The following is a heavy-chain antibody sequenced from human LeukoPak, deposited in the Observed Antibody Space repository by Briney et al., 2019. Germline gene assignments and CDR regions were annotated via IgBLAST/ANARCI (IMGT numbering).Heavy chain of an antibody. Sequence: PSETLSLTCTVSGGSISSSSYYWGWIRQPPGKGLEWIGSIYYSGSTYYNPSLKSRVTISVDTSKNQFSLKLSSVTAADTAVYYCARPYGSGSYYFWGQGTLVTVS. D-gene: IGHD3-10*01. CDR3: ARPYGSGSYYF. V-gene: IGHV4-39*01. CDR2: IYYSGST. CDR1: GGSISSSSYY. J-gene: IGHJ4*02.